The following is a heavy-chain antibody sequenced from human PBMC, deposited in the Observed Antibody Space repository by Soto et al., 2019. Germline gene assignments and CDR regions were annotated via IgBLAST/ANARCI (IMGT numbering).Heavy chain of an antibody. D-gene: IGHD6-19*01. V-gene: IGHV4-30-4*07. CDR3: ARRYSSGFDY. J-gene: IGHJ4*02. CDR1: GGSISSGGYS. CDR2: IYYSGST. Sequence: SETLSLTCAVSGGSISSGGYSWSWLRQPPGKGLEWIGYIYYSGSTYYNPSLKSRVTISVDTSKNQFSLKPSSVTAADTAVYYCARRYSSGFDYWGQGTLVTVSS.